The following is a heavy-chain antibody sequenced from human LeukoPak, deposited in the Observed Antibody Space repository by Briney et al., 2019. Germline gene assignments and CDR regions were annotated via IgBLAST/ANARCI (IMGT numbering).Heavy chain of an antibody. Sequence: ASVKVSCKAFGYTFTSNYMHWVRQAPGQGPEWMGVISPSGGSTTYAQKFQGRVTLTRDMSTSTDYLELSSLRSEDTAVYYCACGPEQQLVPINSYYYYYYMDVWGKGTTVTISS. V-gene: IGHV1-46*01. CDR2: ISPSGGST. J-gene: IGHJ6*03. CDR1: GYTFTSNY. D-gene: IGHD6-13*01. CDR3: ACGPEQQLVPINSYYYYYYMDV.